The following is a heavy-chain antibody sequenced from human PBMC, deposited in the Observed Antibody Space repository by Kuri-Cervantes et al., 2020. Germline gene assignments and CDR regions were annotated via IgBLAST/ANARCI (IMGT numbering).Heavy chain of an antibody. Sequence: GESLKISCAASGFTFSSYAMSWVRQALGKGLEWVSAISGSGGSTYYADSVKGRFTISRDNSKNTLYLQMNSLRAEDTAVYYCAKEVGAAFDYWGQGTLVTVSS. CDR3: AKEVGAAFDY. D-gene: IGHD1-26*01. CDR2: ISGSGGST. CDR1: GFTFSSYA. V-gene: IGHV3-23*01. J-gene: IGHJ4*02.